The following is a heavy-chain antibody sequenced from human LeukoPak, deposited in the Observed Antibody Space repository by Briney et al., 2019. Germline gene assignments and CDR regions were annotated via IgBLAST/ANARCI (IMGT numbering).Heavy chain of an antibody. J-gene: IGHJ4*02. CDR2: IYYSGST. CDR1: GGSISTYY. D-gene: IGHD4-23*01. V-gene: IGHV4-59*01. CDR3: ARDTGTVVDY. Sequence: SETLSLTCAVSGGSISTYYWSWIRQPPGKGLEWIGYIYYSGSTNYNPSLKSRVTTSVDTSKNQFSLKLSSVTAADTAVYYCARDTGTVVDYWGQGTLVTVSS.